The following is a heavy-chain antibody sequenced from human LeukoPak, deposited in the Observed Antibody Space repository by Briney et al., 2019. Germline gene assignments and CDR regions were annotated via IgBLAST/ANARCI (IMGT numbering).Heavy chain of an antibody. CDR1: GFTFSSYW. CDR3: ARSGSKNSSSWYDAFDI. Sequence: GGSLRPSCAASGFTFSSYWMSWVRQAPGKGLEWVANIRQDGSEKYYVDSVKGRFTISRDNAKNSLYLQMNSLRAEDTAVYYCARSGSKNSSSWYDAFDIWGQGTMVTVSS. D-gene: IGHD6-13*01. J-gene: IGHJ3*02. CDR2: IRQDGSEK. V-gene: IGHV3-7*01.